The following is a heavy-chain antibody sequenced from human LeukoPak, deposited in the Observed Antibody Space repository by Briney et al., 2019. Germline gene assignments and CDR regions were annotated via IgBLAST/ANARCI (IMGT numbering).Heavy chain of an antibody. Sequence: SETLSLTCTVSGASFSSSTYCWGWTRQPPGKGLEWIGSICYSGSTYYNPSLKSRVTMSVDTSRNQFSLSLNSVSAADTAVYYCARHAGGIAAAGTRPFDYWGQGTLVTVSS. CDR3: ARHAGGIAAAGTRPFDY. CDR1: GASFSSSTYC. D-gene: IGHD6-13*01. V-gene: IGHV4-39*01. CDR2: ICYSGST. J-gene: IGHJ4*02.